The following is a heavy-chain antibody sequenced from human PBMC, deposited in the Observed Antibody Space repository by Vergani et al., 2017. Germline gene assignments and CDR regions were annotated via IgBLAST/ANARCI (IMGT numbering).Heavy chain of an antibody. D-gene: IGHD6-19*01. Sequence: QVQLQESGPGLVKPSQTLSLTCTVSGGSINSGSYYWIWIRQPAGKGLEWIGRIYTSGSSNYNPSLMSRVTMSVDTSKNQFSLKLSSVTAADTAVYCCAMSSGWPYFDYWGQGTLVTVSS. CDR2: IYTSGSS. V-gene: IGHV4-61*02. J-gene: IGHJ4*02. CDR1: GGSINSGSYY. CDR3: AMSSGWPYFDY.